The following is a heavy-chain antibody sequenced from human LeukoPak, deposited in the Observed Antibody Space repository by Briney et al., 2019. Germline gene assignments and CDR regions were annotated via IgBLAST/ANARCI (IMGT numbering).Heavy chain of an antibody. CDR2: IYYSGST. CDR1: GGSISSYY. D-gene: IGHD6-19*01. V-gene: IGHV4-59*08. Sequence: SETLSLTCTVSGGSISSYYWSWIRQPPGKGLEWIGHIYYSGSTNYNPSLKSRVTISVDTSKNQFSLKLSSVTAADTAVYYCARLRYSSGWFLDYWGQGTLVTVSS. J-gene: IGHJ4*02. CDR3: ARLRYSSGWFLDY.